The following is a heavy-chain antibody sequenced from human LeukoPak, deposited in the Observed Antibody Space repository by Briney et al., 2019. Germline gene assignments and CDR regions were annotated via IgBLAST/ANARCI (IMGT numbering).Heavy chain of an antibody. CDR2: IDWDDDK. CDR3: ARTYYDILTGYRSGLYYFDY. CDR1: GFSLSTSGMR. V-gene: IGHV2-70*04. Sequence: SGPALVKPTQTLTLTCTFSGFSLSTSGMRVSWIRQPPGKALEWLARIDWDDDKFCSTSLKTRLTISKDTSKNQVVLTMTNMDPVDTATYYCARTYYDILTGYRSGLYYFDYWGQGTLVTVSS. J-gene: IGHJ4*02. D-gene: IGHD3-9*01.